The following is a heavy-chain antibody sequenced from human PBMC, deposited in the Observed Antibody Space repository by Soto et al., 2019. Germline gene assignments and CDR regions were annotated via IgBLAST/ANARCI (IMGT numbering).Heavy chain of an antibody. Sequence: GGSLILSCAASGFTFSSFCMHWVRQAPGKGLEWVAVIWYDGSNIHYADSVKGRFTISRDNSRNTLYLQMNSLRAEDTAVYYCARGRYDYSNYYFDYCGQGTLVTVSS. CDR1: GFTFSSFC. D-gene: IGHD4-4*01. CDR2: IWYDGSNI. CDR3: ARGRYDYSNYYFDY. J-gene: IGHJ4*02. V-gene: IGHV3-33*01.